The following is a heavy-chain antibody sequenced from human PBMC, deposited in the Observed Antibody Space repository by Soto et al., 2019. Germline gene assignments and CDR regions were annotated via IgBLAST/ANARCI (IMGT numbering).Heavy chain of an antibody. V-gene: IGHV3-23*01. CDR2: ISSSGGTT. J-gene: IGHJ3*02. CDR3: GKDPNGDYIGAFEI. D-gene: IGHD4-17*01. CDR1: GFTFRNYA. Sequence: EVYLLESGGGLVQPGGSLRLSCAASGFTFRNYAMSWVRQAPGKGLEWVSGISSSGGTTHLADSVKGRFTISIDNAKNTVYLQMSSLRAEDTAVYYCGKDPNGDYIGAFEIWGQGTMVTV.